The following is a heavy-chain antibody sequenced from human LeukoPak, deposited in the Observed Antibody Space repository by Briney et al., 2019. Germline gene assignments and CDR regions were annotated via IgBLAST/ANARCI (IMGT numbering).Heavy chain of an antibody. D-gene: IGHD2-15*01. V-gene: IGHV4-39*01. CDR2: IYYSGST. CDR3: ARHGSPWYYFDF. CDR1: GGSISSTSYY. J-gene: IGHJ4*02. Sequence: PSETLSLTCTVSGGSISSTSYYRGWIRQPPGQGLEWIGSIYYSGSTYYNPSLKSRVTISVDTSKNQFSLKLSSVTAADTAVYYCARHGSPWYYFDFWGQGTLVTVSS.